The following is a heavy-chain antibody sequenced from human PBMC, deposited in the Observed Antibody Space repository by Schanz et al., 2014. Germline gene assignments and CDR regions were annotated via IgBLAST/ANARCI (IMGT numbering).Heavy chain of an antibody. Sequence: EMQLLESGGGLAQPGGSLRLSCAASGFTLSNYAMSWVRQAPGKGLEWISYITGTGTVMYADSVKGRFTISRDNAKSSMYLQMNSLRAEDTAVYYCARDFLLEQLGYSHYYYAMDVWGQGTTVTVSS. CDR1: GFTLSNYA. CDR3: ARDFLLEQLGYSHYYYAMDV. D-gene: IGHD2-15*01. CDR2: ITGTGTV. J-gene: IGHJ6*02. V-gene: IGHV3-48*04.